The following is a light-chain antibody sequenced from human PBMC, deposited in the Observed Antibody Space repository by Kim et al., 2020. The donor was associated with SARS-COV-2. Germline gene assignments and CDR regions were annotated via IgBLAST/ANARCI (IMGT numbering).Light chain of an antibody. CDR2: KDS. CDR3: QSGDSSGTYRV. CDR1: ELPKQY. V-gene: IGLV3-25*03. J-gene: IGLJ3*02. Sequence: SYELTQPPSVSVSPGQTARITCSGDELPKQYAYWYQQKPGLAPVLVIYKDSERHSGIPARFSGSSSGTTVTLTISGVQAEDEADYYCQSGDSSGTYRVFGGGTKLTVL.